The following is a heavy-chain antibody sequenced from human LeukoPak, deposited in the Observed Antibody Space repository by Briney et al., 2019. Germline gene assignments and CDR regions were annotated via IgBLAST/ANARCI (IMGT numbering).Heavy chain of an antibody. CDR3: ASPRYGSGGAFDY. CDR1: AYTFTVEE. V-gene: IGHV1-3*01. Sequence: GSSVTDSSMPTAYTFTVEEEYRVRRAPGQRKERMGWINAGNGNTKYSQKFQGRVTITRDTSASTAYMELSSLRSEDTAVYYCASPRYGSGGAFDYWGQGTLVTVSS. D-gene: IGHD3-10*01. CDR2: INAGNGNT. J-gene: IGHJ4*02.